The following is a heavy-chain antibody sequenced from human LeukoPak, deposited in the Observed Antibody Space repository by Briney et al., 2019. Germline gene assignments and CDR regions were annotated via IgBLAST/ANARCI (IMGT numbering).Heavy chain of an antibody. CDR1: GFTFSSYG. V-gene: IGHV3-23*01. CDR2: ISGSGGST. Sequence: SGGSLRLSCAASGFTFSSYGMSWVRQAPGKGLEWVSAISGSGGSTYYADSVKGRFTISRDNSKNTLYLQMNSLRAEDTAVYYCAKDTGYYYDSSNYWVRGQGTLVTVSS. D-gene: IGHD3-22*01. CDR3: AKDTGYYYDSSNYWV. J-gene: IGHJ4*02.